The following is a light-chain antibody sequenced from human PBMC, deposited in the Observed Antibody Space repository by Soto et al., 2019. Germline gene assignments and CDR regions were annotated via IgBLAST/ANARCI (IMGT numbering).Light chain of an antibody. CDR2: EAS. CDR1: QSISSW. Sequence: DIQMTQSPSTLSASVGDRVTITCRASQSISSWWAWYQQKPGKAPKLLINEASSSVIGVPPRFSGSGFGTEFTLTSSSLQPDDFATYYYQYDKESSTFGQGTRLEIK. CDR3: QYDKESST. J-gene: IGKJ1*01. V-gene: IGKV1-5*03.